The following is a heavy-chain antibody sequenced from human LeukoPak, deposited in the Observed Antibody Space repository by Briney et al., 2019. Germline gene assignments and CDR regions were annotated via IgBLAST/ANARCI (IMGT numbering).Heavy chain of an antibody. CDR3: ARKGITGTHDAFDI. Sequence: GASVKVSCKASGYDFSDLYFHWVRQAPGQGLEWMGWINPYSGASIYAQKFQGRVTMETSSSTVYMQLSRLRYDDTAVYYCARKGITGTHDAFDIWGQGTMVTVSS. D-gene: IGHD1-7*01. V-gene: IGHV1-2*02. J-gene: IGHJ3*02. CDR2: INPYSGAS. CDR1: GYDFSDLY.